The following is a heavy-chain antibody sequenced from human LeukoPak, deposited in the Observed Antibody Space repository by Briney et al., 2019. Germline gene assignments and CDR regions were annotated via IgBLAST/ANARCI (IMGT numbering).Heavy chain of an antibody. CDR1: GGPLSGYY. Sequence: SETLSLTCAVSGGPLSGYYWSWIRQSPGKGLEWIGEVNHRGSAHYNPSLKSRVTISLDTSKNQFSLTMNFVTAADTSMYFCARGNSGGAFGDFYYFMDVWGKGTTVSVSS. CDR2: VNHRGSA. CDR3: ARGNSGGAFGDFYYFMDV. J-gene: IGHJ6*03. V-gene: IGHV4-34*01. D-gene: IGHD1-1*01.